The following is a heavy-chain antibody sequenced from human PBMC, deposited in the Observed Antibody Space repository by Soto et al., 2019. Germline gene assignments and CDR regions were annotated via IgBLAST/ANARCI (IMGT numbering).Heavy chain of an antibody. Sequence: GASVKVSCKASGYTFTSYDINWVRQATGQGLEWMGWMNPNSGNTGYAQKFQGRVTMTRNTSISTAYMELSSLRSEDTAVYYCARDDRKQLEGTLDVWGQGTTVTVSS. D-gene: IGHD6-13*01. V-gene: IGHV1-8*01. CDR1: GYTFTSYD. CDR2: MNPNSGNT. CDR3: ARDDRKQLEGTLDV. J-gene: IGHJ6*02.